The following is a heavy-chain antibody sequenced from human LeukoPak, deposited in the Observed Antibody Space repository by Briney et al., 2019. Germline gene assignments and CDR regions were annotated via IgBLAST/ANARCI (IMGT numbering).Heavy chain of an antibody. Sequence: GGSLRLSCAASGFTFDDYAMHWVRQAPGKGLEWVSGINWNGGSTGYADSVKGRFTISRDNAKNSLNLQMNSLRAEDTAVYYCARDAGGYCSGGSCYQPGDYWGQGTLVTVSS. V-gene: IGHV3-20*04. CDR3: ARDAGGYCSGGSCYQPGDY. CDR1: GFTFDDYA. D-gene: IGHD2-15*01. J-gene: IGHJ4*02. CDR2: INWNGGST.